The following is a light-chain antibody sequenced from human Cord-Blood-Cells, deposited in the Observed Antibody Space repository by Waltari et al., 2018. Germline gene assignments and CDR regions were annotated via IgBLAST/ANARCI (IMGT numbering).Light chain of an antibody. CDR2: GSS. V-gene: IGKV3-15*01. Sequence: EIVMTQTPANLSVSQGERATLSCRASQSVSSNLAWYQQKPGQAPRLLIYGSSTRATGIPARFSGSGSETEFTLTISSLQSEDFAVYCCEQYNNWPFNFDPGTKVDIK. J-gene: IGKJ3*01. CDR1: QSVSSN. CDR3: EQYNNWPFN.